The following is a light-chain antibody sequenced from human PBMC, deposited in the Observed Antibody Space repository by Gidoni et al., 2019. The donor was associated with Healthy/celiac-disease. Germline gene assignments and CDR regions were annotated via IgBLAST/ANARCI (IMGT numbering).Light chain of an antibody. CDR2: DAS. CDR1: KDISNY. J-gene: IGKJ3*01. CDR3: QQYGNITPFT. Sequence: DIQMTQSPSSLSASVGDRVTITCQASKDISNYLNWYQQKTGKDPKLLIYDASNLETGVPSRFSGGRSGTDLTFIISSRQPEDDSTTYCQQYGNITPFTFGPGTKVDIK. V-gene: IGKV1-33*01.